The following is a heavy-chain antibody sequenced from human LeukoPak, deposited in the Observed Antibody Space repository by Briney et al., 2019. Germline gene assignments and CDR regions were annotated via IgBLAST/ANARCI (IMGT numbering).Heavy chain of an antibody. J-gene: IGHJ4*02. CDR3: ARDGIMITFGGVIVPLDY. CDR2: ISAYNGNT. Sequence: GASVKVSCKASGYTFTSYGISWVRQAPGQGLEWMGWISAYNGNTNYAQKLQGRVTMTTDTSTSTAYMGLRSLRSDDTAVYYCARDGIMITFGGVIVPLDYWGQGTLVTVSS. CDR1: GYTFTSYG. V-gene: IGHV1-18*01. D-gene: IGHD3-16*02.